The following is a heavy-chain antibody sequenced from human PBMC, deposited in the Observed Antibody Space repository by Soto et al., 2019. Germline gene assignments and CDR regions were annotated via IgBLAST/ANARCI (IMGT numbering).Heavy chain of an antibody. CDR3: ERATPYCTNGVCYSRTLHCYCYGMDV. V-gene: IGHV3-33*01. CDR2: IWYDGSNK. J-gene: IGHJ6*02. CDR1: GFTFSSYG. D-gene: IGHD2-8*01. Sequence: GGSLRLSCAASGFTFSSYGMHWVRQAPGKGLEWVAVIWYDGSNKYYADSVKGRFTISRDNSKNTLYLQMNSLRAEDTAVYYCERATPYCTNGVCYSRTLHCYCYGMDVWGQGTTVTVS.